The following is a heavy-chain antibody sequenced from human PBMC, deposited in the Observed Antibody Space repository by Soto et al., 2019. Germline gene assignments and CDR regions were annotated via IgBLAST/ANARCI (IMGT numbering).Heavy chain of an antibody. V-gene: IGHV1-8*01. D-gene: IGHD6-6*01. CDR3: ARVPISSSSIYYYGMDV. Sequence: ASVKVSCKASGYTFTSYDINWVRQATGQGLEWMGWMNPNSGNTGYAQKFQGRVTMTRNTSISTAYMELSSLRSEDTAVYYCARVPISSSSIYYYGMDVWGQGTTVTVSS. CDR1: GYTFTSYD. J-gene: IGHJ6*02. CDR2: MNPNSGNT.